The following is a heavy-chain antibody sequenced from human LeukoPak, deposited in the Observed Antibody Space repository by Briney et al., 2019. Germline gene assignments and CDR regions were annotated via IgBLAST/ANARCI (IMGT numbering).Heavy chain of an antibody. V-gene: IGHV1-46*01. CDR2: XXXXXGST. CDR3: ARGMVRGVIIKPYYYCGMDV. D-gene: IGHD3-10*01. J-gene: IGHJ6*04. CDR1: GYTFTSYY. Sequence: SGYTFTSYYMHXVRQAPGQGLEWMGXXXXXXGSTSYAQKFQGRVTMTRDTSTSTVYMELSSLRSEDTAVYYCARGMVRGVIIKPYYYCGMDVWGKGTTVTVSS.